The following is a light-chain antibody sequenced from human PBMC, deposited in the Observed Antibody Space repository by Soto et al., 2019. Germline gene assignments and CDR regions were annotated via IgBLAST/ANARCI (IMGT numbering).Light chain of an antibody. CDR3: QQTYSSLWT. Sequence: DIQMTQSPSSLSASVGDRVTITCRASQSITNLLNWYQHKPGQAPKLLIYGTSSLLTGVPSRFSGSGSGTDFTLPISGLQLEDFATYYCQQTYSSLWTFGQGTTVENK. V-gene: IGKV1-39*01. CDR1: QSITNL. CDR2: GTS. J-gene: IGKJ1*01.